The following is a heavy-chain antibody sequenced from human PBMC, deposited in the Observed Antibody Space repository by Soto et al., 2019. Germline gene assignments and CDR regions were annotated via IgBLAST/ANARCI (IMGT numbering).Heavy chain of an antibody. V-gene: IGHV3-23*01. Sequence: PGGSLRLSCAASGFTFSSYAMSWVRQAPGKGLEWVSAISGSGGSTYYADSVKGRFTISRDNSKKKLYLQMSSLRAEDTAVYYCAKDSRDNNYDAFEYWGQGTLVTVSS. J-gene: IGHJ4*02. CDR2: ISGSGGST. D-gene: IGHD4-4*01. CDR1: GFTFSSYA. CDR3: AKDSRDNNYDAFEY.